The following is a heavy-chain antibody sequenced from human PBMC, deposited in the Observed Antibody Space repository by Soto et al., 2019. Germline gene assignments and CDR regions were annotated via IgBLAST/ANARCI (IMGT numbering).Heavy chain of an antibody. Sequence: SETLSLTCTVSGGSISSYYWSWIRQPAGKGLEWIGRTYTSGSTNYNPSLKSRVTMSLDTSKNQFSLKLTSVTAADTALYYCARGNCSSPNCYSFSGYYGMDVWGQGTTVTVSS. CDR1: GGSISSYY. J-gene: IGHJ6*02. D-gene: IGHD2-2*01. CDR2: TYTSGST. V-gene: IGHV4-4*07. CDR3: ARGNCSSPNCYSFSGYYGMDV.